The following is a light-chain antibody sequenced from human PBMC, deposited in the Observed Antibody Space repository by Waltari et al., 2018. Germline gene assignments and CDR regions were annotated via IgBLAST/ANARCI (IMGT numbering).Light chain of an antibody. V-gene: IGLV2-23*02. J-gene: IGLJ3*02. Sequence: QSALTQPASVSGSPGQSVTISCTGASSYIGRYDIVSWYQQHPGNAPKLIICDVSKRPSGVSDRFSGSKSGDTASLTISGLQFEDEADYYCCSYAGNYIWVFGGGTRLTVL. CDR2: DVS. CDR1: SSYIGRYDI. CDR3: CSYAGNYIWV.